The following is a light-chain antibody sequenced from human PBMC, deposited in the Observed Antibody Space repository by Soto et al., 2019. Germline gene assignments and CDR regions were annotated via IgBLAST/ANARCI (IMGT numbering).Light chain of an antibody. V-gene: IGKV3-11*01. CDR1: QSISTY. CDR2: DAS. Sequence: EIVLTQPPATLSLSPGESATLSCRASQSISTYLAWYQQKPGQAPRLLIYDASNRATGIPARFSGIGSGTDFTLTISSLEPEDFAVYYCQQRSSWLTFGGGTKVESK. CDR3: QQRSSWLT. J-gene: IGKJ4*01.